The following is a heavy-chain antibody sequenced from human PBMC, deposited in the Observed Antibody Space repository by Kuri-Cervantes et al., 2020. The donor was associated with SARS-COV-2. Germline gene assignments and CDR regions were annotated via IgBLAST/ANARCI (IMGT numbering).Heavy chain of an antibody. CDR1: GFTFSSYW. J-gene: IGHJ2*01. V-gene: IGHV3-23*01. CDR3: AKDPTYYDFWSGPITFYWYFDL. Sequence: GGSLRFSCAASGFTFSSYWMHWVRQAPGKGLEWVSAISGSGGSTYYADSVKGRFTISRDNSKNTLYLQMNSLRAEDTAVYYCAKDPTYYDFWSGPITFYWYFDLWGRGTLVTVSS. CDR2: ISGSGGST. D-gene: IGHD3-3*01.